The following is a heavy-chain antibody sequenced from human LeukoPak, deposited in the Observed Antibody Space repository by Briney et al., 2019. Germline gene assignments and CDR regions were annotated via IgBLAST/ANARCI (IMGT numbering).Heavy chain of an antibody. CDR1: GFTFSSYW. Sequence: GGSLRLSCAASGFTFSSYWMHWVRQAPGKGLEWVAFIRYDGSNKYYADSVKGRFTISRDNSKNTLYLQMNSLRAEDTAVYYCAKDIYDRSGYLYYYYYMDVWGKGTTVTVSS. CDR3: AKDIYDRSGYLYYYYYMDV. CDR2: IRYDGSNK. V-gene: IGHV3-30*02. D-gene: IGHD3-22*01. J-gene: IGHJ6*03.